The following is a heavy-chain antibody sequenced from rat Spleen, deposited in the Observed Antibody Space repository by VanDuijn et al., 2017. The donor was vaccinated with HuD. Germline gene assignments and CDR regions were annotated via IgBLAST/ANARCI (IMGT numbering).Heavy chain of an antibody. CDR3: TRHFSPADYYSSFPVLY. V-gene: IGHV5-7*01. D-gene: IGHD1-2*01. J-gene: IGHJ3*01. CDR1: GFTFSDYY. Sequence: EVQLVESGGGLVQPGRSMKLSCAVSGFTFSDYYMAWVRQAPKKGLEWVATISYDGSSTYYRDSVKGRFTISRDNAKSTLYLQMDSLRSEDTATYYCTRHFSPADYYSSFPVLYWGQGTLVTVSS. CDR2: ISYDGSST.